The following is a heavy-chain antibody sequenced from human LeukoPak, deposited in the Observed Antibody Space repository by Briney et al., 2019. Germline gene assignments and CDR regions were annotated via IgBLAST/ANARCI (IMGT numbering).Heavy chain of an antibody. CDR1: GFTFSSYT. CDR2: ISYDGSNK. CDR3: ARGGQGYDLNWFDP. Sequence: GRSLRLSCAASGFTFSSYTIHWVRQAPGKGLEWVTIISYDGSNKYYADSVKGRFTISRDNSKNTLYLQMNSRRAEDTAVYYCARGGQGYDLNWFDPWGQGTLVTVSS. J-gene: IGHJ5*02. D-gene: IGHD3-3*01. V-gene: IGHV3-30-3*01.